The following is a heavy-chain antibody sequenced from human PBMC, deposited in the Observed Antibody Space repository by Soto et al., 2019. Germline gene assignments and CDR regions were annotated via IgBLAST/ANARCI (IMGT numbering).Heavy chain of an antibody. CDR2: ISSSSSYI. Sequence: EVQLVESGGGLVKPGGSLRLSCAASGFTFSSYSMNWVRQAPGKGLEWVSSISSSSSYIYYADSVKGRFTISRDNAKNSLYLQMNSLRAEDTAVYYCAREDGILTGYLRFHSWFDPWGQGTLVTVSS. J-gene: IGHJ5*02. CDR1: GFTFSSYS. D-gene: IGHD3-9*01. CDR3: AREDGILTGYLRFHSWFDP. V-gene: IGHV3-21*01.